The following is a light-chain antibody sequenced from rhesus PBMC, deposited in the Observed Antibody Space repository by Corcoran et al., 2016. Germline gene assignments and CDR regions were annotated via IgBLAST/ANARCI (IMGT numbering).Light chain of an antibody. J-gene: IGKJ2*01. CDR2: KAS. V-gene: IGKV1-22*01. Sequence: DIQMTQSPSSLSASVGDKVTITCRASQGISSWLAWYQQKPGKAPKLLILKASSFQGGTPSRFSGSGSGTGFTFPISSLQPEDFATSYCLQYSSSPYSFGQGTKVEIK. CDR1: QGISSW. CDR3: LQYSSSPYS.